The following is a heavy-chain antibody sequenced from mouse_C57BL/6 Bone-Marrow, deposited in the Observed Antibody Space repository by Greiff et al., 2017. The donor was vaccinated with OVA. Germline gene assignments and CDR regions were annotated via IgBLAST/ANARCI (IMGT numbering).Heavy chain of an antibody. CDR1: RYTFPSSW. D-gene: IGHD2-13*01. V-gene: IGHV1-72*01. CDR2: IDPNSGGT. Sequence: QVQLQQPGAELVKPVASVKLSCKASRYTFPSSWMHWVKQRPGRGLEWIGRIDPNSGGTKYNEKFKSKATLTVDKPSSTAYMQLSSLTSEDSAVYYCARSEGDRVLFAYWRQGTLVTVSA. CDR3: ARSEGDRVLFAY. J-gene: IGHJ3*01.